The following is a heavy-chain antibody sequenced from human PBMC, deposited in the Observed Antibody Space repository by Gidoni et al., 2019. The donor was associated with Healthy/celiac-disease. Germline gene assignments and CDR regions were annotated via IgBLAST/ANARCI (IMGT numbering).Heavy chain of an antibody. D-gene: IGHD3-16*01. J-gene: IGHJ5*02. CDR1: GGSISSYY. V-gene: IGHV4-59*01. CDR3: AREWGTYWFDP. Sequence: QVQLQESGPGLVKPSETLSLTCTGSGGSISSYYWSWIRQPPGKGLEWIGYIYYSGSTNYNPSLKSRVTISVDTSKNQFSLKLSSVTAADTAVYYCAREWGTYWFDPWGQGTLVTVSS. CDR2: IYYSGST.